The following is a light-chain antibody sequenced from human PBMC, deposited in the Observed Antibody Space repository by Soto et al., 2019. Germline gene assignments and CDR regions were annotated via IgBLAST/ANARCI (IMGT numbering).Light chain of an antibody. CDR2: DAS. CDR3: QQSYSTPPT. CDR1: KTISNY. J-gene: IGKJ2*01. Sequence: DIQMTQSPSSLSASAGDRVTITCRASKTISNYLNWYQHNPGKAPKLLISDASSLQSGVPSRFSGGGSGTDFTLTISNLQPEDFATYYCQQSYSTPPTFGQGTKVEIK. V-gene: IGKV1-39*01.